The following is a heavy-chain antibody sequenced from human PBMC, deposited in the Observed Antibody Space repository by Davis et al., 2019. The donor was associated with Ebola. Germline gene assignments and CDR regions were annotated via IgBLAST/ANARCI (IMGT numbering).Heavy chain of an antibody. J-gene: IGHJ4*02. CDR2: IIPIFGTA. CDR3: ARGITMVRGATPFDY. D-gene: IGHD3-10*01. CDR1: GGTFSSYA. V-gene: IGHV1-69*06. Sequence: AASVKVSCKASGGTFSSYAISWVRQAPGQGLEWMGGIIPIFGTANYAQKFQGRVTITADKSTSTAYMELRSLRSDDTAVYYCARGITMVRGATPFDYWGQGTLVTVSS.